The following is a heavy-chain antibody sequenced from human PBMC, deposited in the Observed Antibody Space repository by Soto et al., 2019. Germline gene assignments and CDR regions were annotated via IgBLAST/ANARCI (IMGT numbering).Heavy chain of an antibody. CDR2: IIPIFGTA. Sequence: QVQLVQSGAEVKKPGSSVKVSCKVSGGTFRSSAISWVRQSPGQGLEWMGGIIPIFGTANYAQKFQGRVTITADESTSTAYTELSSLRSEDTAVYYCASHGITGTWVYYYGMDVWGQGTTVTVSS. CDR1: GGTFRSSA. J-gene: IGHJ6*02. CDR3: ASHGITGTWVYYYGMDV. D-gene: IGHD1-7*01. V-gene: IGHV1-69*12.